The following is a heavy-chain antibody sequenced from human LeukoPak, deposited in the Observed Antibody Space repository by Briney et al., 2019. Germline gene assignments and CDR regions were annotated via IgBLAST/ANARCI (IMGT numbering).Heavy chain of an antibody. CDR3: ARDGLRGGNSVVWFDP. D-gene: IGHD4-23*01. Sequence: ASVKVSCKASGYTFTSYGISWVRQAPGQGLEWMGWISAYNGNTNYAQKLQGRVTMTTDTSTSTAYMELRSLRSDDTAVYYCARDGLRGGNSVVWFDPWGQGTLVTVSS. J-gene: IGHJ5*02. CDR2: ISAYNGNT. V-gene: IGHV1-18*01. CDR1: GYTFTSYG.